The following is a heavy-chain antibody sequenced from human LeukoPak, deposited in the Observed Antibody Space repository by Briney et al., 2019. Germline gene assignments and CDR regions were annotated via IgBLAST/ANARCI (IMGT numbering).Heavy chain of an antibody. V-gene: IGHV3-21*01. D-gene: IGHD1-26*01. CDR1: GFTFSSYS. CDR2: ISSSSSYI. CDR3: ARDYGELLGGYYFDY. Sequence: PGRSLRLPCAASGFTFSSYSMNWVRQAPGKGLEWVSSISSSSSYIYYADSVKGRFTISRDNAKNSLYLQMNSLRAEDTAVYYCARDYGELLGGYYFDYWGQGTLVTVSS. J-gene: IGHJ4*02.